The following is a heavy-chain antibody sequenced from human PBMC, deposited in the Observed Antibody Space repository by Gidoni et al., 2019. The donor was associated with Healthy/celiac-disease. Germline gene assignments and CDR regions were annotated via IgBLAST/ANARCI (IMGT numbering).Heavy chain of an antibody. J-gene: IGHJ4*02. Sequence: QVQLQESGRGLAKPSETLSLTCTVSGGSISSYYWSWIRQHPGKGLEWIGYIYYSGSHNYNPSLKSRVTISVHTSKNQFSLKLSSVTAADTAVYYCARMWPDYGDAGRGYYFDYWGQGTLVTVSA. D-gene: IGHD4-17*01. CDR3: ARMWPDYGDAGRGYYFDY. CDR1: GGSISSYY. V-gene: IGHV4-59*01. CDR2: IYYSGSH.